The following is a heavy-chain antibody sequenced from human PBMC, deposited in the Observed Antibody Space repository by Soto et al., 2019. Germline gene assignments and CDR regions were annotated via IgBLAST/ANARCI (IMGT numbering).Heavy chain of an antibody. CDR1: SGSIITCGYF. D-gene: IGHD3-22*01. V-gene: IGHV4-30-2*01. CDR3: ARASWMGNYYDSSGYLRPDAFDI. CDR2: IYHSGST. Sequence: LQPRSVTCSVASGSIITCGYFCTFTRHPPSNGLKFIFYIYHSGSTYYNPSLKSRVTISVDRSKNQFSLKLSSVTAADTAVYYCARASWMGNYYDSSGYLRPDAFDIWGQGPMVTLSS. J-gene: IGHJ3*02.